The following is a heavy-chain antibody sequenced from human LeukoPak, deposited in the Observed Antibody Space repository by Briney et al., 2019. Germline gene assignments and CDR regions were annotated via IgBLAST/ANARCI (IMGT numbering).Heavy chain of an antibody. V-gene: IGHV4-61*02. CDR1: GGSISSGSYY. D-gene: IGHD1-26*01. J-gene: IGHJ4*02. CDR2: IYTSGST. CDR3: ASGIVSGSFDY. Sequence: SETLSLTCTVSGGSISSGSYYWSWIRQPAGKGLEWIGRIYTSGSTNYSPSLKSRVTISVDTSKNQFSLKLSSVTAADTAVYYCASGIVSGSFDYWGQGTLVTVSS.